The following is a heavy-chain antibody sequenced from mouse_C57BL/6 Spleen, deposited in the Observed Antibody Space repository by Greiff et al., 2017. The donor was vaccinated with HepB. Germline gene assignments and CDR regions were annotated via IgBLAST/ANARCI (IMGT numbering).Heavy chain of an antibody. CDR2: ISIGGDYI. CDR3: TRDREDYGDYAMDY. Sequence: EVKLVESGEGLVKPGGSLKLSCAASGFTFSSYAMSWVRQTPEKRLEWVAYISIGGDYIYYADTVKGRFTISRGNARNTLYLQMSSLKSEDTAMYYCTRDREDYGDYAMDYWGQGTSVTVSS. CDR1: GFTFSSYA. V-gene: IGHV5-9-1*02. J-gene: IGHJ4*01. D-gene: IGHD2-4*01.